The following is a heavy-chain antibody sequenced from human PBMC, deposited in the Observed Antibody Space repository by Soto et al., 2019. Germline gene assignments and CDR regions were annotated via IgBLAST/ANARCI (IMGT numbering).Heavy chain of an antibody. CDR2: INHTGGT. V-gene: IGHV4-34*01. Sequence: SETLSLTCAVYGGSVNGYYWNWIRQPPGKGLEWIGEINHTGGTHYNLSLKSRVTMSVDTSKNQFSLRLSSVTAADTAIYSCASRITVFGLLIPPFDPWGQGTQVTVSS. J-gene: IGHJ5*02. D-gene: IGHD3-3*01. CDR1: GGSVNGYY. CDR3: ASRITVFGLLIPPFDP.